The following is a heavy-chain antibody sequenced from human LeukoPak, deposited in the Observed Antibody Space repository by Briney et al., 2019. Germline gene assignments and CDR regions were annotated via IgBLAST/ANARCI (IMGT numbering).Heavy chain of an antibody. V-gene: IGHV4-4*07. J-gene: IGHJ3*02. Sequence: SETLSLTCTVSGGSISSYYWSWLRQPAGKGLEWIGRIYTSGSTNYNPSLKSRVTMSVDTSKNQFSLKLSSVTAADTAVYYCARIHTYYYDSSGYYSLDAFDIWGQGTMVTVSS. CDR2: IYTSGST. CDR3: ARIHTYYYDSSGYYSLDAFDI. D-gene: IGHD3-22*01. CDR1: GGSISSYY.